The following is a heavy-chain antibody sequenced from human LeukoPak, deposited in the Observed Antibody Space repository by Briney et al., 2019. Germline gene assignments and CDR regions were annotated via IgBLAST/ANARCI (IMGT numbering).Heavy chain of an antibody. Sequence: SETLSLTCTVAGRSISSSSYDWGWIRHPPGKGLEWIGSIYYIGSTYYNPSLKSRVTISVDTSKNQFSLKLSSVTAADTAMFYCARHDYSNSWFDPWGQGTLVTVSS. CDR1: GRSISSSSYD. J-gene: IGHJ5*02. CDR2: IYYIGST. D-gene: IGHD4-11*01. CDR3: ARHDYSNSWFDP. V-gene: IGHV4-39*01.